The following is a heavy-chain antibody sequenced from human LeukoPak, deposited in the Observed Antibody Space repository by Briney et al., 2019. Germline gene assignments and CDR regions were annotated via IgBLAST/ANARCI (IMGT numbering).Heavy chain of an antibody. D-gene: IGHD3-9*01. CDR3: ARGSRYFDWLPPDY. V-gene: IGHV3-20*04. J-gene: IGHJ4*02. CDR1: GFTFDDYG. Sequence: AGGSLRLSCAASGFTFDDYGMSWVRQAPGKGLEWVSGINWNGGSTGYADSVKGRFTISRDNAKNSLYLQMNNLRAEDTALYYCARGSRYFDWLPPDYWGQGTLVTVSS. CDR2: INWNGGST.